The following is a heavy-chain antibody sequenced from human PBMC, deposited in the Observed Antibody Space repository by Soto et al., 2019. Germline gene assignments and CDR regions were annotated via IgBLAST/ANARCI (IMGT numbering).Heavy chain of an antibody. D-gene: IGHD2-2*01. V-gene: IGHV3-23*01. CDR2: ISGSGGST. J-gene: IGHJ4*02. CDR3: AKHVAYCSSTSCYVDY. Sequence: GGSLRLSCAASGFTFSSYAMSWVRQAPGKGLEWVSAISGSGGSTYYADSVKGRFTISRDNSKNTLYLQMNSLRAEDTAVYYCAKHVAYCSSTSCYVDYWGQGTLVTVSS. CDR1: GFTFSSYA.